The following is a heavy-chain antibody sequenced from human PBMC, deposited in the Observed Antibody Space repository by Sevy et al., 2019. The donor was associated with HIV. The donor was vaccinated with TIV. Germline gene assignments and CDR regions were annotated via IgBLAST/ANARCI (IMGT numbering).Heavy chain of an antibody. D-gene: IGHD3-3*01. V-gene: IGHV4-34*01. CDR3: AGRDYDFWSGYYYPRRYYYYYGMDV. CDR1: GGSFSGYY. J-gene: IGHJ6*02. CDR2: INHSGST. Sequence: SETLSLTCAVYGGSFSGYYWSWIRQPPGKGLEWIGEINHSGSTNYNPSLKSRVTISVDTSKNQFSLKLGSVTAADTAVYYCAGRDYDFWSGYYYPRRYYYYYGMDVWGQGTTVTVSS.